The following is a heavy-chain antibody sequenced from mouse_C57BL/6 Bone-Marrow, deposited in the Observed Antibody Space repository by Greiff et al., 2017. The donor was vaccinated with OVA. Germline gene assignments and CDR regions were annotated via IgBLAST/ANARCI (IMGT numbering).Heavy chain of an antibody. CDR2: INPYNGGT. CDR1: GYTFTDYY. Sequence: EVPLQQSGPVLVKPGASVQMSCKASGYTFTDYYMTWVKQSPGKSLEWIGVINPYNGGTSYNQKFKGKATLTVDKSSSTAYMELNSRTSEDSAVYYGARRGGDYARGYAMDYWGQGTSVTVSS. D-gene: IGHD2-4*01. J-gene: IGHJ4*01. CDR3: ARRGGDYARGYAMDY. V-gene: IGHV1-19*01.